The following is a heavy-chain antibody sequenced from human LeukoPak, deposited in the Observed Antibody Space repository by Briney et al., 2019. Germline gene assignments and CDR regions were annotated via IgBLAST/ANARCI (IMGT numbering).Heavy chain of an antibody. CDR3: ARDKFFDY. CDR2: IYYSGST. CDR1: GGSISSYY. Sequence: SETLSLTCTVSGGSISSYYWSWIRQPPGKGLEWIGYIYYSGSTNYNPSLKSRVTISVDTSKNQFSLKLSSVTAADTAVYYCARDKFFDYWGQGTLVTVSS. J-gene: IGHJ4*02. V-gene: IGHV4-59*01.